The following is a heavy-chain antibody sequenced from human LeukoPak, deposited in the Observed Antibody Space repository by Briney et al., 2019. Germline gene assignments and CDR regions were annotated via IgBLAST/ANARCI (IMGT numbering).Heavy chain of an antibody. Sequence: GGSLRLSCAASGFTFSNYWMSWVRQAPGKGLEWVANIKPDGSEKYYVDSVKGRLTISRDNAKNSLYLQMNSLRAEDTAIYYCTRDFGSIVVVTAIVDWGQGTLVTVSS. V-gene: IGHV3-7*01. CDR2: IKPDGSEK. J-gene: IGHJ4*02. CDR3: TRDFGSIVVVTAIVD. D-gene: IGHD2-21*02. CDR1: GFTFSNYW.